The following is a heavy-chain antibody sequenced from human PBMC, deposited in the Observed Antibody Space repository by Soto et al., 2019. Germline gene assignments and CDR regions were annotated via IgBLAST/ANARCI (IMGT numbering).Heavy chain of an antibody. V-gene: IGHV3-15*07. CDR2: IKRKTDGGTT. CDR1: GFSFSNAS. D-gene: IGHD3-3*01. CDR3: TTAPYGQLYYDFWSGYGMGV. J-gene: IGHJ6*02. Sequence: PGGSLRLYCAASGFSFSNASMNWVRQAPGKGLEWVGRIKRKTDGGTTDYAAPVKGRFTISRDDTKNTLYLQMNSLKTEDTAVYYCTTAPYGQLYYDFWSGYGMGVPGQGTTGTVSS.